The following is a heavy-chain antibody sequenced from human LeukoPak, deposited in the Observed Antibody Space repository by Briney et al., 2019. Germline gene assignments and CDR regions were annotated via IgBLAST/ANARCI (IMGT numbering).Heavy chain of an antibody. V-gene: IGHV3-53*01. J-gene: IGHJ6*03. CDR2: IYSGGST. D-gene: IGHD3-3*01. CDR1: GFTVSSNY. CDR3: AEVSTIFGVVTPYYMDV. Sequence: GGSLRLSCAASGFTVSSNYMSWVRQAPGKGLEWVSVIYSGGSTYYADSVKGRFTISRDNSKNTLYLQMNSLRAEDTAVYYCAEVSTIFGVVTPYYMDVWGKGTTVTVSS.